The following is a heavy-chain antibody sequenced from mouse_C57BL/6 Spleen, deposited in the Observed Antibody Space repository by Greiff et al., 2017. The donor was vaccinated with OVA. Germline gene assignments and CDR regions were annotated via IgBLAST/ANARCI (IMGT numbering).Heavy chain of an antibody. D-gene: IGHD2-1*01. V-gene: IGHV2-5*01. CDR2: IWRGGST. CDR1: GFSLTSYG. Sequence: VHLVESGPGLVQPSQSLSITCTVSGFSLTSYGVHWVRQSPGKGLEWLGVIWRGGSTDYNAAFMSRLSITKDNSKSQVFFKMNSLQADDTAIYYCAKKGGGYGNCVRNYAMDYWGQGTSVTVSS. CDR3: AKKGGGYGNCVRNYAMDY. J-gene: IGHJ4*01.